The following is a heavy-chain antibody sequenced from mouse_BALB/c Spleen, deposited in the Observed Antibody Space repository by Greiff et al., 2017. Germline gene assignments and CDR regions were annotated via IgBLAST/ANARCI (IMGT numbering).Heavy chain of an antibody. CDR3: ARGKGYRGAMDY. CDR2: ISSGGSYT. D-gene: IGHD2-14*01. CDR1: GFTFSSYA. Sequence: EVKLVESGGGLVKPGGSLKLSCAASGFTFSSYAMSWVRQSPEKRLEWVAEISSGGSYTYYPDTVTGRFTISRDNAKNTLYLEMSSLRSEDTAMYYCARGKGYRGAMDYWGQGTSVTVSS. J-gene: IGHJ4*01. V-gene: IGHV5-9-4*01.